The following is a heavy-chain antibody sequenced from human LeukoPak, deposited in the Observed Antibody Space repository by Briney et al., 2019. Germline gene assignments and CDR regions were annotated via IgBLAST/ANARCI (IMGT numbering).Heavy chain of an antibody. J-gene: IGHJ4*02. CDR3: ARTRRYSSRWYDQYYFDY. D-gene: IGHD6-13*01. CDR1: GGTFSSYA. Sequence: GASVKVSCKASGGTFSSYAISLVRQAPGQGLEWMGGIIPIFGTANYAQKFQGRVTITADESTSTAYMELSSLRSEDTAVYYCARTRRYSSRWYDQYYFDYWGQGTLVTVSS. V-gene: IGHV1-69*13. CDR2: IIPIFGTA.